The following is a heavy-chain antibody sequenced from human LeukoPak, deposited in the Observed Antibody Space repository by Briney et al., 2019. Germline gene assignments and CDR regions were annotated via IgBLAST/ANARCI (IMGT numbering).Heavy chain of an antibody. V-gene: IGHV3-21*01. CDR2: ISSSSSYI. CDR3: ARNYDSSGLDLDY. D-gene: IGHD3-22*01. Sequence: GGSLRPSGAASGFTFSSYSMNWVRQAPGKGLEWVSSISSSSSYIYYADSVKGRFTISRDNAKNSLYLQMNSLRAEDTAVYYCARNYDSSGLDLDYWGQGTLVTVSS. CDR1: GFTFSSYS. J-gene: IGHJ4*02.